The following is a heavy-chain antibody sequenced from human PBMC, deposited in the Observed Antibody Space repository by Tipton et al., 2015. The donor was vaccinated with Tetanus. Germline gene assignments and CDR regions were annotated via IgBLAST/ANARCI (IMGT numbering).Heavy chain of an antibody. CDR3: ARANYEFPKKGPFDF. D-gene: IGHD3-3*01. Sequence: SLRLSCAASEFSFSSYWMHWVRQVPGRGLVWVSRINSDGSSTDYADSVKGRFTISRDNGKNTLYLQMDSLRAEDTAVYYCARANYEFPKKGPFDFWGPGILVTVSS. CDR1: EFSFSSYW. J-gene: IGHJ4*02. V-gene: IGHV3-74*01. CDR2: INSDGSST.